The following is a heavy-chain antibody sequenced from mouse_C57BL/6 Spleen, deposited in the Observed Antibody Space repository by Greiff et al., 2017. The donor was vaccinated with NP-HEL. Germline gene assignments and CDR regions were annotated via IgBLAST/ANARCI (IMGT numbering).Heavy chain of an antibody. D-gene: IGHD4-1*01. CDR3: ARGPGTTGSCDY. Sequence: EVKLMESGPGLVKPSQSLSLTCSVTGYSITSGYYWNWIRQFPGNNLEWMGYISYDGSHNYNPSLKNLISLTRDTSKNQFFLKLNSVTTEDTATYSCARGPGTTGSCDYWGQGTTLTVSS. J-gene: IGHJ2*01. V-gene: IGHV3-6*01. CDR2: ISYDGSH. CDR1: GYSITSGYY.